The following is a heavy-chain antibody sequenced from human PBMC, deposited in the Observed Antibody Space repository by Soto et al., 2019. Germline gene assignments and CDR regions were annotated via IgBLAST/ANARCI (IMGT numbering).Heavy chain of an antibody. CDR2: IYSSGDT. V-gene: IGHV3-66*01. D-gene: IGHD2-8*01. CDR1: GFRVSDNY. CDR3: ARDPRYGRGVSFDP. J-gene: IGHJ5*02. Sequence: EVQLVESGGGLVQPGGSLRLSRATSGFRVSDNYMSWDRQAPGKGLEWISVIYSSGDTYYADSVKGRLTISRDNSRNTLYLQINDLRVEDTAIYSFARDPRYGRGVSFDPWGQGIPVTVSS.